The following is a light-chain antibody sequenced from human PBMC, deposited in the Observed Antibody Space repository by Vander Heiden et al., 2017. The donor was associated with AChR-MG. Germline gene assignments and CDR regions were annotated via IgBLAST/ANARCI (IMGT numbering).Light chain of an antibody. CDR1: QSISSY. CDR3: QQNDSTPPYT. J-gene: IGKJ2*01. V-gene: IGKV1-39*01. CDR2: AAS. Sequence: DIQMTQSPSSLSASVGDRVTITCRASQSISSYLNWYQQKPGKAPKLLIYAASSLQSGVPSRFSGSGSGTDFTLTISSRQPEDFATYYCQQNDSTPPYTFGQRTKLDIK.